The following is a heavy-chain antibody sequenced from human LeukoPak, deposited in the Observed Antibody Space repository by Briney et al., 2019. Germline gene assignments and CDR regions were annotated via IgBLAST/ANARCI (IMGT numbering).Heavy chain of an antibody. V-gene: IGHV5-51*01. D-gene: IGHD3-10*01. CDR3: ARRLPSAGGFDY. CDR2: IYPIDSDT. CDR1: GYSFSTYW. Sequence: GESLKISCKGSGYSFSTYWIAWVRQMPGKGLEWMGIIYPIDSDTRYSPSFQGQVTISADKSVTTAYLQWSSLRASDTAMYYCARRLPSAGGFDYWGQGTLVSVSS. J-gene: IGHJ4*02.